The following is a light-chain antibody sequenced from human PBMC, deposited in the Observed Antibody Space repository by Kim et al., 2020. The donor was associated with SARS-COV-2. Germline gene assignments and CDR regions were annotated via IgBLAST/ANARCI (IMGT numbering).Light chain of an antibody. CDR2: KDS. CDR1: ALPKQY. V-gene: IGLV3-25*03. J-gene: IGLJ2*01. Sequence: PGQTARITCSGDALPKQYAYWYQQKPGQAPVLVIYKDSARPSGIPERFSGSSSGTTVTLTISGVQAEDEADYYCQSADSSGTYVVFGGGTQLTVL. CDR3: QSADSSGTYVV.